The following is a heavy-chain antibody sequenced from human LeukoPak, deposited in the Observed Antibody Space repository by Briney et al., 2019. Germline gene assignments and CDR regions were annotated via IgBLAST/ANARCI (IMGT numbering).Heavy chain of an antibody. D-gene: IGHD3-10*01. V-gene: IGHV1-18*01. Sequence: ASVKVSCKASGYTFTSYGISWVRQAPGQGLEWMGWISAYNANTNYAQKLQGRVTMTTDTSTSTAYMELRSLRSDDTAVFYCARDRPMVRGVIITNDAFDIWGQGTMVTVSS. CDR3: ARDRPMVRGVIITNDAFDI. J-gene: IGHJ3*02. CDR1: GYTFTSYG. CDR2: ISAYNANT.